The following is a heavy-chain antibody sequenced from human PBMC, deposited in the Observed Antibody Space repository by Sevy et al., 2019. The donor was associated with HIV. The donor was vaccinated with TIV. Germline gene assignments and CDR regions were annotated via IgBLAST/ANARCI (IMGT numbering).Heavy chain of an antibody. V-gene: IGHV3-23*01. D-gene: IGHD2-2*01. CDR2: ISGSGGST. Sequence: GGSLRLSCAASGFTFSSYAMSWVRQAPEKGLEWVSAISGSGGSTYYADSVKGRFTISRDNSKNTLYLQMNSLRAEDTAVYYCAKGGDIVVVPAAMALDYWGQGTLVTVSS. CDR1: GFTFSSYA. J-gene: IGHJ4*02. CDR3: AKGGDIVVVPAAMALDY.